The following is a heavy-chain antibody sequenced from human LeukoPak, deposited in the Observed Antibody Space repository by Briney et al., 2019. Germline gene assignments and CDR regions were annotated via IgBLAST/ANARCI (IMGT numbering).Heavy chain of an antibody. V-gene: IGHV4-4*07. Sequence: PSETLSLTCTVSGGSISSYYWSWIRQPAGKGLEWIGRIYTSGSINYNPSLKSRVTMSVDTSKNQFSLKLSSVTAADTAVYYCARDGYYYDSSGYPDYWGQGTLVTVSS. CDR2: IYTSGSI. CDR3: ARDGYYYDSSGYPDY. J-gene: IGHJ4*02. D-gene: IGHD3-22*01. CDR1: GGSISSYY.